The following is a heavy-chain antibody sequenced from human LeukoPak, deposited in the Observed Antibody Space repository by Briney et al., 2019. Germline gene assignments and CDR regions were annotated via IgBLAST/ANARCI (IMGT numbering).Heavy chain of an antibody. Sequence: GGSLRLSCAASGFTFSSYGMHWVRQAPGKGLEWVAFIRYDGSNKYYADSVKGRFTISRDNSKNTLYLQMNSLRAEDTAVYYCAREVNVLLWFGESSPHFDYWGQGTLVTVSS. CDR3: AREVNVLLWFGESSPHFDY. J-gene: IGHJ4*02. CDR1: GFTFSSYG. D-gene: IGHD3-10*01. CDR2: IRYDGSNK. V-gene: IGHV3-30*02.